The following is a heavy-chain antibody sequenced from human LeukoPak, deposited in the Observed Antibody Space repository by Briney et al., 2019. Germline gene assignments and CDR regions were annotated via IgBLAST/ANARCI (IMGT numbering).Heavy chain of an antibody. CDR2: IYSDNT. V-gene: IGHV3-53*01. J-gene: IGHJ4*02. Sequence: GGSLRLSCTVSGFTVSSNSMSWVRQAPGKGLEWVSFIYSDNTHYSDSVKGRFTISRDNSKNTLYLQMNSLRAEDTAVYYCAREAISRHFDYWGQGTLVTVSS. D-gene: IGHD3-9*01. CDR3: AREAISRHFDY. CDR1: GFTVSSNS.